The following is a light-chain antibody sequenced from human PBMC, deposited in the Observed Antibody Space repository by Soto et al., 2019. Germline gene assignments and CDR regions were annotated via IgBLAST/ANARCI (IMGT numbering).Light chain of an antibody. V-gene: IGKV3-20*01. CDR3: QQYGSAPTT. CDR1: QSVSSSY. CDR2: GAS. Sequence: EIVVTQSRGTTSQSPVQRANLSCXXSQSVSSSYLAWYQQKPGQAPRLLIYGASSRATGIPDRFSGSGSGTDFTLTISRLEPEDFAVYSCQQYGSAPTTFGQGTRLEI. J-gene: IGKJ5*01.